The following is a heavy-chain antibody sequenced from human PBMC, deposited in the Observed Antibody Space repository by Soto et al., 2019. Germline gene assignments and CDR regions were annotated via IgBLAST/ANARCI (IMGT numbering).Heavy chain of an antibody. CDR1: GGSISSGGYC. Sequence: QVQLQESGPGLVKPSQTLSLTCTVSGGSISSGGYCWSWIRQHPGKGLEGIGYIYYSGSTYYNPSPKSRVTISVDTSKNKFSLKLSSVTAADTAVYYCARGDSGYYDSSGYYSYWGQGTLVTVSS. V-gene: IGHV4-31*03. J-gene: IGHJ4*02. CDR2: IYYSGST. D-gene: IGHD3-22*01. CDR3: ARGDSGYYDSSGYYSY.